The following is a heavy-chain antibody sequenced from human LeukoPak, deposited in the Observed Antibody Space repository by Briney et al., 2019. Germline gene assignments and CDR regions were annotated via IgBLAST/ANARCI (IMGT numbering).Heavy chain of an antibody. V-gene: IGHV4-59*08. CDR3: ARHGEVARYYAPNFDY. Sequence: SETLSLTCTVSGGSISSYYWSWIRQPPGNGLEWIGYIYYSGSTNYNPSLKSRVTISVDTSKNQFSLKLSSVTAADTAVYYCARHGEVARYYAPNFDYWGQGTLVTVSS. D-gene: IGHD1-26*01. CDR2: IYYSGST. CDR1: GGSISSYY. J-gene: IGHJ4*02.